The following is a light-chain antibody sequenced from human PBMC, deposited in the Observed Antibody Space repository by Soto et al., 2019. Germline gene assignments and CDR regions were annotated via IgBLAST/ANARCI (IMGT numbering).Light chain of an antibody. J-gene: IGKJ1*01. CDR3: LHHGSSLWT. CDR1: QSFNSIY. CDR2: GVS. Sequence: ELVLTHSDGTLSFSPLERDTRXYQASQSFNSIYLAWYQQKPGQAPRLLIYGVSSRATGIPDRFSGSGSGTDFTLTISRLEPEDFAMYYCLHHGSSLWTFGQGTKV. V-gene: IGKV3-20*01.